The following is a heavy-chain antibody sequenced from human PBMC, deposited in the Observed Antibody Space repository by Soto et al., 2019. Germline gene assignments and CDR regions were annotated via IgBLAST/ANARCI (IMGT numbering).Heavy chain of an antibody. CDR1: GGTFSSYA. D-gene: IGHD3-10*01. Sequence: SVKVSCKASGGTFSSYAISWVRQAPGQGLEWMGGIIPIFGTANYAQKFQGRVTITADESTSTAYMELSSLRSEDTAVYYCAGELTMVRGQNYYYYGMDVWGQGTTVTVSS. V-gene: IGHV1-69*13. CDR3: AGELTMVRGQNYYYYGMDV. J-gene: IGHJ6*02. CDR2: IIPIFGTA.